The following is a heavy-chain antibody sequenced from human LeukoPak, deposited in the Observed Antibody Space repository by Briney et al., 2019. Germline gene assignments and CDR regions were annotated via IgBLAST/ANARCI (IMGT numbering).Heavy chain of an antibody. V-gene: IGHV4-39*01. Sequence: PSETLSLTCTVSGVSISSSSYYWGWLRQPPGKGREWIGSIYYSGSAYYNPSLKSRVTISVHTSKNQFSLKLSSVTAADTAVYYCARHSYFDYWGQGTLVTVSS. J-gene: IGHJ4*02. CDR1: GVSISSSSYY. CDR2: IYYSGSA. CDR3: ARHSYFDY.